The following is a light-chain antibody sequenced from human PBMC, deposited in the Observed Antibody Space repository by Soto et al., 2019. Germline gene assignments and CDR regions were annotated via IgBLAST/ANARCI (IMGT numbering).Light chain of an antibody. CDR3: QHRSTWPRYT. V-gene: IGKV3-11*01. CDR2: DAS. CDR1: QSIRSY. J-gene: IGKJ2*01. Sequence: DIVLTQSPATLSLSPGERATLSCRASQSIRSYLAWYQQKPGQAPSLLIYDASNRTTGIPARFSGSGSETDFTLTISSLEPDDSAVYYCQHRSTWPRYTVGQGSKLEIK.